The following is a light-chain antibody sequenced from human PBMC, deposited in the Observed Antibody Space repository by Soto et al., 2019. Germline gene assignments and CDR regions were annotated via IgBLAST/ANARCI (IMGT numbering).Light chain of an antibody. Sequence: DIPMTQSPYTLSVSLGERVTITCRASQSISGWLAWYQQKPGKAPKLLIYDASSLESGVPSRFSGSGSGTEFSLTISRLQPDDFATYYCQQYNSYSLTFGGGTKVDI. CDR2: DAS. J-gene: IGKJ4*01. CDR1: QSISGW. V-gene: IGKV1-5*01. CDR3: QQYNSYSLT.